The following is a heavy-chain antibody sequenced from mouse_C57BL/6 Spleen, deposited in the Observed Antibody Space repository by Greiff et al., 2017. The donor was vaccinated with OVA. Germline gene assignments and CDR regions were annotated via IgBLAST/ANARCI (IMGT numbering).Heavy chain of an antibody. V-gene: IGHV5-9-1*02. Sequence: EVMLVESGEGLVKPGGSLKLSCAASGFTFSSYAMSWVSQTQEKRLEWVAYISSDGDYNYYEDTVKGRFTISRDNARNTLYLQMSSRKSEDTAMVYCTRDRTTVVEEGFAYWGQGTLVTVSA. CDR1: GFTFSSYA. CDR3: TRDRTTVVEEGFAY. D-gene: IGHD1-1*01. CDR2: ISSDGDYN. J-gene: IGHJ3*01.